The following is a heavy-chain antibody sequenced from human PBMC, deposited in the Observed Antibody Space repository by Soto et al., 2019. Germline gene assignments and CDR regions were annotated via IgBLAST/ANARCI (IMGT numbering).Heavy chain of an antibody. D-gene: IGHD1-26*01. J-gene: IGHJ4*02. CDR2: IISSSSTI. V-gene: IGHV3-48*02. Sequence: GGSLRLSCASSGFTFSTYSMNWVRQAPGKGLEWVSYIISSSSTIYYADSVKGRFTISRDNAKNSLYLQMNRLRDEDTAVYYCTRALSGRYSPDYWGQGTLVTVSS. CDR1: GFTFSTYS. CDR3: TRALSGRYSPDY.